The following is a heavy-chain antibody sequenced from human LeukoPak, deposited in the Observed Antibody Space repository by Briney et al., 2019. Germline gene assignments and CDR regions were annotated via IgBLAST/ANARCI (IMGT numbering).Heavy chain of an antibody. CDR3: ARDLGSGIVATIKGYDY. CDR2: INPSGGST. CDR1: GYTFTSYY. J-gene: IGHJ4*02. Sequence: ASVKVSCKASGYTFTSYYMHWVRQAPGQGLEWMGIINPSGGSTSYAQKLQGRVTMTRDMSTSTVYMELSSLRSEDTAVYYCARDLGSGIVATIKGYDYWGQGTLVTVSS. V-gene: IGHV1-46*01. D-gene: IGHD5-12*01.